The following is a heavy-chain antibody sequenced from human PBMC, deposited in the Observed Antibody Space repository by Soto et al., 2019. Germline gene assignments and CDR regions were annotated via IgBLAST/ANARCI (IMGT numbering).Heavy chain of an antibody. CDR2: ILPIPGTA. CDR1: GGTFGSYA. CDR3: ARSQGSSTSLEIYYYYYYGMDV. Sequence: QVQLAQSGAEVKKPGSSVKVSCKASGGTFGSYAISWVRQAPVQGLEWMGGILPIPGTANYAQKFQGRVTIAADESTSTAYLELSSLRSEDTAVYYCARSQGSSTSLEIYYYYYYGMDVWGQGTTVTVSS. D-gene: IGHD2-2*01. J-gene: IGHJ6*02. V-gene: IGHV1-69*01.